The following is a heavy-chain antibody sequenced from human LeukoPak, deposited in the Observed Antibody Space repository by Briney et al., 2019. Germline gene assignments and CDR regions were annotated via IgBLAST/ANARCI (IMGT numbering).Heavy chain of an antibody. D-gene: IGHD2-15*01. J-gene: IGHJ6*03. CDR1: GGSISSYY. Sequence: SETLSLTCTVSGGSISSYYWSWIRQPPGKGLEWIGYIYYSGSTNYNPSLKSRVTISVDTSKNQFSLKLSSVTAADTAVYYCARARDYCSGGSCYSGSFYYYYVDVWGKGTTVTVSS. V-gene: IGHV4-59*01. CDR3: ARARDYCSGGSCYSGSFYYYYVDV. CDR2: IYYSGST.